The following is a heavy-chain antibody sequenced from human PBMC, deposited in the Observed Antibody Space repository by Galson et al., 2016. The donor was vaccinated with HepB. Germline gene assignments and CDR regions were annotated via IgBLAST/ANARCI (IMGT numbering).Heavy chain of an antibody. CDR1: GFTVSSNY. V-gene: IGHV3-66*02. CDR2: IYSGGTT. CDR3: ERDSRWRWDAFDI. D-gene: IGHD4-23*01. Sequence: SLRLSCAASGFTVSSNYMSWVRQAPGKGLEWVSFIYSGGTTYYADSVKGRFTISRDNSKNTLYLQMNSLRAEDTAVYYCERDSRWRWDAFDIWGQGTMVTVSS. J-gene: IGHJ3*02.